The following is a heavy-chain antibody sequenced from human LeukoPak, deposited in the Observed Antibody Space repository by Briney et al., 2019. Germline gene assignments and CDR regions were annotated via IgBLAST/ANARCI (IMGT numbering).Heavy chain of an antibody. CDR3: AKDQRSIAVAGYFDY. D-gene: IGHD6-19*01. V-gene: IGHV3-48*03. J-gene: IGHJ4*02. Sequence: GGSLRLSCAASGFTFSSYEMNWVRQAPGKGLEWVSYISSSGSTIYYADSVKGRFTISRDNAKNSLYLQMNSLRAEDTAVYYCAKDQRSIAVAGYFDYWGQGTLVTVSS. CDR1: GFTFSSYE. CDR2: ISSSGSTI.